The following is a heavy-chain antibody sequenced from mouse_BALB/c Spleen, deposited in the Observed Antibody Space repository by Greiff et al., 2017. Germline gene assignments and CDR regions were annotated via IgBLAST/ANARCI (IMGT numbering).Heavy chain of an antibody. Sequence: VQLQQFGAELVKPGASVKISCKASGYTFTDYNMDWVKQSHGKSLEWIGDINPNYDSTSYNQKFKGKATLTTDKSSSTAYMQLSRLTSEDSAVYFCARWGHAYFDYWGQGTTLTVSS. CDR2: INPNYDST. J-gene: IGHJ2*01. V-gene: IGHV1-18*01. CDR3: ARWGHAYFDY. CDR1: GYTFTDYN.